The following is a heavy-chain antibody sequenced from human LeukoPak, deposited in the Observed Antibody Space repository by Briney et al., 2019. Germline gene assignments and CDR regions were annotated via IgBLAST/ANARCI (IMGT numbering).Heavy chain of an antibody. Sequence: ETLSLTCTVSGGSISSSSYYWGWIRQPPGKGLEWVSSISYTGTYIYYADSVKGRFTISRDNAQNSLYLQMNSLRAEDTAIYYCVRDRGTYRPIDYWGQGTLVTVSS. CDR1: GGSISSSS. CDR2: ISYTGTYI. J-gene: IGHJ4*02. V-gene: IGHV3-21*04. D-gene: IGHD1-26*01. CDR3: VRDRGTYRPIDY.